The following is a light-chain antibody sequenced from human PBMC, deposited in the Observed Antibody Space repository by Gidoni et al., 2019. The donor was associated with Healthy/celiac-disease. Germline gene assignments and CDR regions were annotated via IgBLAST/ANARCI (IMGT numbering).Light chain of an antibody. Sequence: DIQMTQSPSTLSASVGDRVTITCRASQSISSWLAWYQQKPGKAPKLLIYDASSLERGVPSRFSGSGSGTEFTLTISSLQPDDFATYYCQQYNSYPLTFGQXTRLEIK. J-gene: IGKJ5*01. CDR3: QQYNSYPLT. CDR1: QSISSW. CDR2: DAS. V-gene: IGKV1-5*01.